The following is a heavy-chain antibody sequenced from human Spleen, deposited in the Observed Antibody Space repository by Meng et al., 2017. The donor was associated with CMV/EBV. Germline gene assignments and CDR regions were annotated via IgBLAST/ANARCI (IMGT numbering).Heavy chain of an antibody. J-gene: IGHJ5*02. CDR1: GFTFSSYA. CDR3: VKSYSGSRWDWFDP. Sequence: GESLKISCEASGFTFSSYAMTWVRRAPGKGLEWVSGISGNGITTYYADSVKGRFTISRDNSKNTLYLQMNSLRAEDTAVYYCVKSYSGSRWDWFDPWGQGILVTVSS. D-gene: IGHD1-26*01. CDR2: ISGNGITT. V-gene: IGHV3-23*01.